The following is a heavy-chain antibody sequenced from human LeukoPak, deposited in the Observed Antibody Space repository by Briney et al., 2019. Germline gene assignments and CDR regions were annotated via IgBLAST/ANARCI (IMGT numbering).Heavy chain of an antibody. CDR3: ARDGGYCSSTSCYHYYYYGMDV. J-gene: IGHJ6*02. Sequence: GGSLRLSCAASGFTFSSYWMSWVRQAPGKGLEWVANIKQDGSGKYYVDSVKGRFTISRDNAKNSLYLQMNSLRAEDTAVYYCARDGGYCSSTSCYHYYYYGMDVWGQGTTVTVSS. CDR1: GFTFSSYW. CDR2: IKQDGSGK. D-gene: IGHD2-2*01. V-gene: IGHV3-7*01.